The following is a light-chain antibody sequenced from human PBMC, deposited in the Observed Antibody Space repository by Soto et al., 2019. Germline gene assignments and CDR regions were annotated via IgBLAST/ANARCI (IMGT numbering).Light chain of an antibody. CDR3: QQYGSSPFT. Sequence: DIVLTQSPGTLSLSPGERATLSCRASQTVSSNNLAWYQQKRGQAPRLLIYGASSRAAAIPDRFRGSGSGTDFTLIISSLEPEDFAVYYCQQYGSSPFTFGPGTEVDIK. CDR2: GAS. V-gene: IGKV3-20*01. CDR1: QTVSSNN. J-gene: IGKJ3*01.